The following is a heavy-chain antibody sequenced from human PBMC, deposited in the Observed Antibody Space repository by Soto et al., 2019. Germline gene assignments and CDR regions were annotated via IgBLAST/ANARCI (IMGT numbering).Heavy chain of an antibody. J-gene: IGHJ6*02. CDR3: ARGGHSYGYSRNYYYGMDV. V-gene: IGHV1-2*04. D-gene: IGHD5-18*01. CDR2: INPKSGGT. Sequence: GASVKVSCNASGYSFTDCHMHWVRQAPGQGLEWLGRINPKSGGTSTAQKFQGWVTMTTDTSISTASMELTRLTAADTAVYYCARGGHSYGYSRNYYYGMDVWGQGTTVTVSS. CDR1: GYSFTDCH.